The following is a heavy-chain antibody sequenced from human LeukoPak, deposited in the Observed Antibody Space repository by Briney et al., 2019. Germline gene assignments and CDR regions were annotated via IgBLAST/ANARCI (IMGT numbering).Heavy chain of an antibody. V-gene: IGHV4-4*07. CDR2: IYTSGST. CDR3: ARHTRKWLSPNWFDP. CDR1: GGSISSYY. Sequence: SETLSLTCTVSGGSISSYYWSWIRQPAGKGLEWIGRIYTSGSTNYNPSLKSRVTMSVDTSKNQFSLKLSSVTAADTAVYYCARHTRKWLSPNWFDPWGQGTLVTVSS. D-gene: IGHD6-19*01. J-gene: IGHJ5*02.